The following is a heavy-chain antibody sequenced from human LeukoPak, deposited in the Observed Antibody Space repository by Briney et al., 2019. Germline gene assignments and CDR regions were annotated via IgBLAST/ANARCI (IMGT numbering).Heavy chain of an antibody. CDR3: ARPREEGATDAFDI. V-gene: IGHV5-51*01. CDR1: GYSFTIYW. J-gene: IGHJ3*02. CDR2: IHLGDSDT. D-gene: IGHD1-26*01. Sequence: GESLKISCKASGYSFTIYWRAWVRQMPGKGLEWMGIIHLGDSDTRYSPSFQGQVTISADKSISTAYLQWSSLKASDTAIYYCARPREEGATDAFDIWGQGTMVTVSS.